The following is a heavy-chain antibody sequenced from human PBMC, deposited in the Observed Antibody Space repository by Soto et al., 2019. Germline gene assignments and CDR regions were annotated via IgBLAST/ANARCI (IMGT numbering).Heavy chain of an antibody. CDR1: GFSFSSYG. D-gene: IGHD6-19*01. CDR3: ARDVGSGWPYDAADV. Sequence: QVQLVESGGGVVQPGGSLRLSCVASGFSFSSYGMHWVRQAPGQGLEWVAIIYHDGSNKYYTDSVKGRFTISRDDSKNTLYLQMDSLRVDDTAVYYCARDVGSGWPYDAADVWGQGTVVSVSS. CDR2: IYHDGSNK. J-gene: IGHJ3*01. V-gene: IGHV3-33*01.